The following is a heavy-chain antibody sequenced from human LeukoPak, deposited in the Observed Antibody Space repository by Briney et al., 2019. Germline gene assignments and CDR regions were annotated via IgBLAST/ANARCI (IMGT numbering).Heavy chain of an antibody. J-gene: IGHJ4*02. V-gene: IGHV3-64D*06. CDR2: ISSNGGST. D-gene: IGHD5-12*01. Sequence: PGRSLRLSCTASGFTFSNYAMHWVRQAPGKGLEYVSAISSNGGSTYYADSVKGRFTISRDNSKNTLYLQMSSLRAEDTAVYYCVKDRYSGYGSRFDYWGQGTLVTVSS. CDR1: GFTFSNYA. CDR3: VKDRYSGYGSRFDY.